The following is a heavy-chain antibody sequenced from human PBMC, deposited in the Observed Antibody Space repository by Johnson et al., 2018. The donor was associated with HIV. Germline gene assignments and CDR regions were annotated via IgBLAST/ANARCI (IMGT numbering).Heavy chain of an antibody. J-gene: IGHJ3*02. CDR1: GFTVSTSY. CDR3: AKEGGSYSRGRDAFDI. Sequence: VQLVESGGGLVQPGGSLRLSCAVSGFTVSTSYMTWVRQAPGKGLDWVSVIYSGGSTYYADSVKGRFTISRDNSKNTLYLQMNSLRAEGTAVCYCAKEGGSYSRGRDAFDIWGQGTMVTVSS. CDR2: IYSGGST. D-gene: IGHD1-26*01. V-gene: IGHV3-66*01.